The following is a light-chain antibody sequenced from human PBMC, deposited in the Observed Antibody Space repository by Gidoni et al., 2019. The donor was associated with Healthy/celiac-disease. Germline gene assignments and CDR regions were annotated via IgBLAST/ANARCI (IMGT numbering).Light chain of an antibody. J-gene: IGKJ2*01. CDR2: NAS. CDR1: QSISSW. CDR3: QQYNSYPYT. Sequence: DIKMTQSPSTLSASVGDRVTITCRASQSISSWLAWYQRKPGKAPKLLIYNASSLESGVPSRFSGIGSGTEFTLTIISLQPDDFATYYCQQYNSYPYTFGQGTKLEIK. V-gene: IGKV1-5*03.